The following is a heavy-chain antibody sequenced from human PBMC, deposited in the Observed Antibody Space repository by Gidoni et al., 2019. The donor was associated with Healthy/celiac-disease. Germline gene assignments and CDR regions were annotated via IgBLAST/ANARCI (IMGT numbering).Heavy chain of an antibody. CDR2: ISWNSGSI. V-gene: IGHV3-9*01. CDR1: GFTLADYA. J-gene: IGHJ4*02. D-gene: IGHD5-12*01. CDR3: AKDTGDGYNYLDY. Sequence: EVQLVESGGGLVQPGRSLRLSCAASGFTLADYAMHWVRQAPGKGLEWVSVISWNSGSIGYADSVKGRFTISRDNAKNSLYLQMNSLRAEDTALYYCAKDTGDGYNYLDYWGQGTLVTVSS.